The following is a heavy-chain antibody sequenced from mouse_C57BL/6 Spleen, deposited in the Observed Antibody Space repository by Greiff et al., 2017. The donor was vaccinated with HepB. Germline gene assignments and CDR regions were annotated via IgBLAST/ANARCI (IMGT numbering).Heavy chain of an antibody. D-gene: IGHD3-3*01. CDR3: ARYGGDGKYFDY. CDR2: IRNKANGYTT. V-gene: IGHV7-3*01. J-gene: IGHJ2*01. Sequence: EVKVVESGGGLVQPGGSLSLSCAASGFTFTDYYMSWVRQPPGKALEWLGFIRNKANGYTTEYSASVKGRFTISRDNSQSILYLQMNALRAEDSATYYCARYGGDGKYFDYWGQGTTLTVSS. CDR1: GFTFTDYY.